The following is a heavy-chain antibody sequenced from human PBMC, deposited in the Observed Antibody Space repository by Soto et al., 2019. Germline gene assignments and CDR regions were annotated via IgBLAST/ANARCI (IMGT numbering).Heavy chain of an antibody. V-gene: IGHV1-69*01. CDR1: GGTFTTSS. J-gene: IGHJ5*02. Sequence: QVQLVQSGAEVKELGSSVKVSCKTSGGTFTTSSFVWVRQGPGQGLEWMGGIIPIFSKTNFAPKFQGRVTFTADESTRTVYMDLSSLRSEDTAIYYCATDGVRATGGESWGQGTLVTVS. CDR2: IIPIFSKT. CDR3: ATDGVRATGGES. D-gene: IGHD3-16*01.